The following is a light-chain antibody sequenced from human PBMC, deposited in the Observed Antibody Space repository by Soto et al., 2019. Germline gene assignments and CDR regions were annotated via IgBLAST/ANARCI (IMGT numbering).Light chain of an antibody. V-gene: IGLV4-69*01. J-gene: IGLJ2*01. CDR3: QIWGTGIVV. CDR1: RGHSSYA. CDR2: LNSDGSH. Sequence: QLVLTQSPSASASLGASVKLPCTLSRGHSSYAIAWHQQQPEKGARYLMKLNSDGSHSKGDGIPDRFSGSSSGAERYLTISSRQSEDEADYYCQIWGTGIVVFGGGTKLTVL.